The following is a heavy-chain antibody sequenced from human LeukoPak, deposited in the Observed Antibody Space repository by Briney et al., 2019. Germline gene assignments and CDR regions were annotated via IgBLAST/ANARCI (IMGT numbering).Heavy chain of an antibody. J-gene: IGHJ4*02. D-gene: IGHD2-15*01. V-gene: IGHV4-34*01. CDR2: INHSGST. Sequence: SETLSLTCAVYGGSFSGYYWSWIRQPPGKGLEWIGEINHSGSTNYNPSLKSRVTISVDTSKNQFSLKLSSVTAAGTAVYYCARRGVYCSGGSCYHDYWGQGTLVTVSS. CDR3: ARRGVYCSGGSCYHDY. CDR1: GGSFSGYY.